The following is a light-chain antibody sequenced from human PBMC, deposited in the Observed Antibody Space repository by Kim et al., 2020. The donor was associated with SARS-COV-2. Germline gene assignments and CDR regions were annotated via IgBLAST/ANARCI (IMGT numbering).Light chain of an antibody. CDR3: QQRRDWPLT. CDR2: DTY. J-gene: IGKJ4*01. CDR1: QTVSIY. V-gene: IGKV3-11*01. Sequence: VLTQSPDTLSLSPGERATLSCRASQTVSIYVAWYQQKPGQAPRLLIYDTYHRATGVPDRFSGSGSGTDFTLTISSLEPEDFAVYYCQQRRDWPLTFGGGTKVDIK.